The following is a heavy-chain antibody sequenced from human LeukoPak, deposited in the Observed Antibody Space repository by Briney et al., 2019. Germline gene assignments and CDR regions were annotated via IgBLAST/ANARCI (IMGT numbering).Heavy chain of an antibody. CDR2: IKQDGSEK. CDR1: GFTFSSYA. CDR3: ARDASWSSSWLVY. D-gene: IGHD6-13*01. Sequence: GGSLRLSCAASGFTFSSYAMSWVRQAPGKGLEWVANIKQDGSEKYYVDSVKGRFTISRDNAKNSLYLQMNSLRAEDTAVYYCARDASWSSSWLVYWGQGTLVTVSS. J-gene: IGHJ4*02. V-gene: IGHV3-7*01.